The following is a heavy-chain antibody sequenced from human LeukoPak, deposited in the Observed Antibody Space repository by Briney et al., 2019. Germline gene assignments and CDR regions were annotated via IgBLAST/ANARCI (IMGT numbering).Heavy chain of an antibody. CDR2: MRYDGSQM. D-gene: IGHD3-22*01. CDR3: TRETGYLTGAFDI. Sequence: PGGSLRLSCVASGIAFSTSGMHWVRQAPGKGLEWVAFMRYDGSQMGYAESVKGRLTISRDNSQKTLYLQMESLRNEDTAVYYCTRETGYLTGAFDIWGQGTLVIVSS. CDR1: GIAFSTSG. J-gene: IGHJ3*02. V-gene: IGHV3-30*02.